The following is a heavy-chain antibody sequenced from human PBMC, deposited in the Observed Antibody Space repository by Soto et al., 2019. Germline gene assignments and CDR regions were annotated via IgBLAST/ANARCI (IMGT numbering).Heavy chain of an antibody. CDR1: GFTFSGSA. D-gene: IGHD2-15*01. CDR2: IRSKANSYAT. CDR3: TIPVEAADY. Sequence: EVQLVESGGGLVQPGGSLKLSCAASGFTFSGSAMHWVRQASGKGLEWVGRIRSKANSYATAYAASVKGRFTISRDDSKNTAYLQMNSPKTEDTAVYYCTIPVEAADYWGQGTLVTVSS. J-gene: IGHJ4*02. V-gene: IGHV3-73*01.